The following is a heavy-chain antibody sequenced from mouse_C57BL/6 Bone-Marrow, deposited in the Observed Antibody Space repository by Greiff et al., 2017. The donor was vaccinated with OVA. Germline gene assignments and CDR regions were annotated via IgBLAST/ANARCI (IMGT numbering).Heavy chain of an antibody. V-gene: IGHV1-19*01. Sequence: EVMLVESGPVLVKPGASVKMSCKASGYTFTDYYMNWVKQSHGKSLEWIGVINPYNGGTSYNQKFKGKATLTVDKSSSTAYMELNSLTSEDSAVYYCARDYYGSLFAYWGQGTLVTVSA. CDR1: GYTFTDYY. J-gene: IGHJ3*01. D-gene: IGHD1-1*01. CDR2: INPYNGGT. CDR3: ARDYYGSLFAY.